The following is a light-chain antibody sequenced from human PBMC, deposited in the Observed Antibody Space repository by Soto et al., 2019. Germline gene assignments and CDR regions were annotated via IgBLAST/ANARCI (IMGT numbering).Light chain of an antibody. V-gene: IGLV1-51*01. CDR1: SSNIGGNS. CDR3: GSWDSSLSAYV. Sequence: QSVLTQPPSVSAAPGQRVTISCSGSSSNIGGNSVSWYQQLPGTAPKLLIYDDDKRPSGIPDRFSGSKSGTSATLGITGFQTGVEADYYCGSWDSSLSAYVLGTGTKVTVL. CDR2: DDD. J-gene: IGLJ1*01.